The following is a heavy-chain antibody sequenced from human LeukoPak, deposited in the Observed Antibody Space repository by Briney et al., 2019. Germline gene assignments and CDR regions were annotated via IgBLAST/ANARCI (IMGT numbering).Heavy chain of an antibody. CDR3: AKGSQWLLRGGAYFDS. J-gene: IGHJ4*02. D-gene: IGHD6-19*01. CDR2: MSGVGGTT. V-gene: IGHV3-23*01. CDR1: GFTFNNYA. Sequence: GGSLRLSCEASGFTFNNYAMNWVRQAPGKGLEWVSAMSGVGGTTYYAASVRGRFTISRDNSKNILSLQMSSLRVEDTAVYYCAKGSQWLLRGGAYFDSLGQGTPVSVSS.